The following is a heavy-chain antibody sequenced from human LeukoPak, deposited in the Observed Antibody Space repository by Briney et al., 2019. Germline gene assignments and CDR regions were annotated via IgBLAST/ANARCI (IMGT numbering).Heavy chain of an antibody. CDR1: GGSISSSSYY. D-gene: IGHD4-17*01. CDR2: IYYSGST. CDR3: ARDSIYDDYGEGNWFDP. Sequence: SETLSLTCTVSGGSISSSSYYWGWIRQPPVKGLEWIGSIYYSGSTYYNPSLKSRVTISVDTSKNQFSLKLSSVTAADTAVYYCARDSIYDDYGEGNWFDPWGQGTLVTVSS. V-gene: IGHV4-39*07. J-gene: IGHJ5*02.